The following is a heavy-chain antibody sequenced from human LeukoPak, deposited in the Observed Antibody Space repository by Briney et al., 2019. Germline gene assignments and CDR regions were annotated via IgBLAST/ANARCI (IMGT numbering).Heavy chain of an antibody. V-gene: IGHV4-59*01. D-gene: IGHD6-13*01. CDR3: ARLNSSSWYIWFDP. CDR1: GGSISSYY. CDR2: IYYSGST. J-gene: IGHJ5*02. Sequence: PSETLSLTCTVSGGSISSYYWSWIRQPPGKGLEWIGHIYYSGSTNYNPSLKSRVTISVDTSKNQFSLKLSSVTAADTAVYYWARLNSSSWYIWFDPWGQGTLVTVSS.